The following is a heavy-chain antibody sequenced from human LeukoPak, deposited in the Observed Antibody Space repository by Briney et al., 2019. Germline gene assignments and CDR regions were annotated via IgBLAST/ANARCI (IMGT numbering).Heavy chain of an antibody. CDR2: IYYSGST. D-gene: IGHD1-14*01. Sequence: SETLSLTCTVSGGSVSSGNYYWSCIRQPPGQGLAWIGYIYYSGSTNYNPSLKSRVTISVDTSKNQFSLKLSSVTAADTAVYYCARGPFRWSSLNLVYWGQGTLVTVSS. V-gene: IGHV4-61*01. J-gene: IGHJ4*02. CDR3: ARGPFRWSSLNLVY. CDR1: GGSVSSGNYY.